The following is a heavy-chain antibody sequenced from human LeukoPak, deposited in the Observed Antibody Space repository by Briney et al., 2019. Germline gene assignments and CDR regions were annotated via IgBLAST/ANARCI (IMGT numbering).Heavy chain of an antibody. J-gene: IGHJ4*02. CDR3: ARAVGDYYDSSNLDY. CDR2: IYTIGST. V-gene: IGHV4-4*09. CDR1: GVSISSYY. Sequence: PSETLSLTCSVSGVSISSYYWSWIRQPPGKGLEWMGRIYTIGSTNYNPSLKSRVTIPVATSKNPSSLKLSSVTAADTAVYSCARAVGDYYDSSNLDYWGQGTLVTVSS. D-gene: IGHD3-22*01.